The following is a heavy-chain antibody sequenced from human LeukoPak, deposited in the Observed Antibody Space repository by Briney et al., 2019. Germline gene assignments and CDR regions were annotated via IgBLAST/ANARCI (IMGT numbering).Heavy chain of an antibody. D-gene: IGHD3-22*01. Sequence: GGSLRLSCAASGFTFSSYAMTWVRQGPGKGLEWVSTISSSGGNTYNADSVKGRFTISRDNSKNTLNLQMSSLRAEDTAIYYCAKDPNYYDGSGYYYHFDNWGQGTLVTVSS. J-gene: IGHJ4*02. V-gene: IGHV3-23*01. CDR1: GFTFSSYA. CDR3: AKDPNYYDGSGYYYHFDN. CDR2: ISSSGGNT.